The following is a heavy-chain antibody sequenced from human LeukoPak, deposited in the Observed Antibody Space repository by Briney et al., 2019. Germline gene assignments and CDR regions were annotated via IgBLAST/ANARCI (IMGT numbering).Heavy chain of an antibody. CDR1: GFTFSSYG. CDR2: ISYDGSNK. CDR3: AKDRWFGELSYYYYGMDV. D-gene: IGHD3-10*01. Sequence: PGGSLRLSCAASGFTFSSYGMHWVRQAPGEGLEWVAVISYDGSNKYYADSVKGRFTISRDNSKNTLYLQMNSLRAEDTAVYYCAKDRWFGELSYYYYGMDVWGQGTTVTVSS. J-gene: IGHJ6*02. V-gene: IGHV3-30*18.